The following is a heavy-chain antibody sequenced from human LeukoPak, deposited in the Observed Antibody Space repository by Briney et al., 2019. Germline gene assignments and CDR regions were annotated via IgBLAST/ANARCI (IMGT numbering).Heavy chain of an antibody. D-gene: IGHD2-15*01. CDR3: ARAVIRDSSGGSHYYYMDV. V-gene: IGHV1-46*01. CDR2: INPSGGST. Sequence: ASVKVSCKASGYSFSDFYIHWVRQAPGQGLEWMGIINPSGGSTSYAQKFQGRVTMTRDMSTSTVYMELSSLRSEDTAVYYCARAVIRDSSGGSHYYYMDVWGKGTTVIVSS. CDR1: GYSFSDFY. J-gene: IGHJ6*03.